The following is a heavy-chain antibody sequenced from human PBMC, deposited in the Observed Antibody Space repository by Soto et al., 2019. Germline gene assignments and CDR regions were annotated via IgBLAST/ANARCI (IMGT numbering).Heavy chain of an antibody. CDR1: GFAFSSYG. V-gene: IGHV3-30*18. Sequence: GGSLRLSCAASGFAFSSYGMHWVRQAAGKGLEWVAVISYDGSNKYYADSVKGRFTISRDNSKNTLYLQMNSLRAEDTAVYYCAKDFLLYGSSGYPYSWGQGPWSPSP. CDR2: ISYDGSNK. J-gene: IGHJ4*02. D-gene: IGHD3-22*01. CDR3: AKDFLLYGSSGYPYS.